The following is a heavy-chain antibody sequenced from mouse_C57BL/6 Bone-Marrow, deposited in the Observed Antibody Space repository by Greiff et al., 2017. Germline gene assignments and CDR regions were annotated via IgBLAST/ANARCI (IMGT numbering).Heavy chain of an antibody. J-gene: IGHJ1*03. V-gene: IGHV14-4*01. CDR1: GFNLKDDY. CDR2: IDPENGDT. CDR3: TTKRYFDV. Sequence: VQLQQSGAELVRPGASVKLSCTASGFNLKDDYMHWVKQRPEQGLEWIGWIDPENGDTEYASKFQGKAPITADTSSNTAYLPPSRLTSEDTAVYYCTTKRYFDVWGTGTTVTVSS.